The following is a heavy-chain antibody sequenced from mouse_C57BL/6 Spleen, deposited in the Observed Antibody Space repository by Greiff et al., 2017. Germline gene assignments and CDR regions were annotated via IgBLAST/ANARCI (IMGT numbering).Heavy chain of an antibody. CDR3: ARDRDV. J-gene: IGHJ2*01. D-gene: IGHD3-1*01. V-gene: IGHV3-6*01. Sequence: EVKVEESGPGLVKPSQSLSLTCSVTGYSITSGYYWNWIRQFPGNKLEWMGYISYDGSNNYNPSLKNRISITRDTSKNQFFLKLNSVTTEDTATYYCARDRDVWGQGTTLTVSS. CDR2: ISYDGSN. CDR1: GYSITSGYY.